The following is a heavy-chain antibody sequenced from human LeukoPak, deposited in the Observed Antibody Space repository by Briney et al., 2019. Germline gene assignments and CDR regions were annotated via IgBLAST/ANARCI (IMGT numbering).Heavy chain of an antibody. CDR2: THHDGGEQ. D-gene: IGHD6-13*01. V-gene: IGHV3-7*03. CDR3: AKDRPYSTSWYGCSTP. Sequence: GGSLRLSCAVSGFTFSSYSMSWVRQAPGKGLEWVATTHHDGGEQRYADFVKGRFTITRDNTKNSVYLQMNSLRAEDTAVYYCAKDRPYSTSWYGCSTPWGQGTLVTVSS. CDR1: GFTFSSYS. J-gene: IGHJ5*02.